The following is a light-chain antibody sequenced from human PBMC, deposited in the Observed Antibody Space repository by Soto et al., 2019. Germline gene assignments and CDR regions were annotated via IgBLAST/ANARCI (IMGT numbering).Light chain of an antibody. CDR1: QSVSSNY. CDR2: GAS. Sequence: IVLMQHPATLSFSSGERATISCRASQSVSSNYLAWYQQKPGQAPRLLIHGASSRATGIPDRISGSGSGTDFTLTISRLEPEDFAVYYCQQYSSSPMTFGQGTKVEIK. CDR3: QQYSSSPMT. V-gene: IGKV3-20*01. J-gene: IGKJ1*01.